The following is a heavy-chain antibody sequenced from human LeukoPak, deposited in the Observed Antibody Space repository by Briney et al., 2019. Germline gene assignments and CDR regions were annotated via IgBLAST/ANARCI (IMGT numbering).Heavy chain of an antibody. CDR3: ARDGYNSYSYYMDV. J-gene: IGHJ6*03. V-gene: IGHV3-48*03. D-gene: IGHD5-12*01. Sequence: GGSLRLSCAASGFTFSSYEMNWVRQAPGKGLEWVSYISSGGSAIYYADSVKGRFTISRGNAKNSLYLQMNSLRAEDTAVYYCARDGYNSYSYYMDVWGKGTTVTVPS. CDR2: ISSGGSAI. CDR1: GFTFSSYE.